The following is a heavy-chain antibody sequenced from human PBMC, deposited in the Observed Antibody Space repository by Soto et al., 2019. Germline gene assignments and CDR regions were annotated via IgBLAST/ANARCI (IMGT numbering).Heavy chain of an antibody. CDR2: IYYSGST. J-gene: IGHJ4*02. Sequence: PSETLSLTCTVSGGSISSGGYYWSWIRQHPGKGLEWIGYIYYSGSTYYNPSLKSRVTISVDTSKNQFSLKLSSVTAADTAVYYCARSYFISEYYFDYWGQGTLVTVSS. CDR3: ARSYFISEYYFDY. V-gene: IGHV4-31*03. CDR1: GGSISSGGYY. D-gene: IGHD3-3*01.